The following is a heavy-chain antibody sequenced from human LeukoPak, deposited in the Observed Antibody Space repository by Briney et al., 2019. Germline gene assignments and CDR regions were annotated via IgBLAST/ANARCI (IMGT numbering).Heavy chain of an antibody. D-gene: IGHD2-21*01. CDR2: INPKSGNT. CDR1: GYTFTTLD. V-gene: IGHV1-8*03. J-gene: IGHJ5*02. CDR3: ARVLPGENWFDP. Sequence: ASVEVSCKASGYTFTTLDINWVRQATGQGLEWMGWINPKSGNTGYAQKFQGRVTITRDTSISTAYMELSSLRSEDTAVYYCARVLPGENWFDPWGQGTLVTVSS.